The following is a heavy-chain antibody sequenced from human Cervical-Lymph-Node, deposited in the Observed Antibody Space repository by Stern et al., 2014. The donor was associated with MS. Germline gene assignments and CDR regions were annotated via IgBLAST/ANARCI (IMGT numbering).Heavy chain of an antibody. D-gene: IGHD2-15*01. V-gene: IGHV5-51*01. CDR3: ARLDCSGGSCDSGDFDY. CDR1: GYNFSNYW. Sequence: EVQLVESGAEVKRPGESLKISCKGSGYNFSNYWLAWVRQLPGKGLEWMGIVYPGDSDTRYSTPFQGQVTISADNSIPTDSLHRSSLKASDTAMYFCARLDCSGGSCDSGDFDYWGQGTLVTVSS. CDR2: VYPGDSDT. J-gene: IGHJ4*02.